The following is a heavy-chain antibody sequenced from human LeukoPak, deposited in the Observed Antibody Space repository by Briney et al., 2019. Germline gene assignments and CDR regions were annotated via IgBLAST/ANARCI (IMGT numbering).Heavy chain of an antibody. D-gene: IGHD3-22*01. CDR1: GYTFISYS. J-gene: IGHJ4*02. CDR3: PRSPPPYYYDSSGPIDY. Sequence: ASVKVSCKASGYTFISYSITWVRQAPGQGLEWMGWISAYTGNTLYAQKFQGRVTMTTDTSTSTACMELKSLRSDDTALYYCPRSPPPYYYDSSGPIDYWGQGTLVTVSS. CDR2: ISAYTGNT. V-gene: IGHV1-18*01.